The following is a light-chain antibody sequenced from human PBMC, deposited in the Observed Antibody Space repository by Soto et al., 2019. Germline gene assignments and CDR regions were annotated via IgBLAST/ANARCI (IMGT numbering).Light chain of an antibody. CDR2: EVT. V-gene: IGLV2-8*01. CDR3: SSFASSNTWV. Sequence: QSVLTQPPSASGSPGQSVTISCTGTSSAVGAYNYVSWYQQHAGKAPKLVIYEVTKRPSGVPDRFSGSKSANTASLTVSGLQAEDEADYYCSSFASSNTWVFGGGTKVTVL. CDR1: SSAVGAYNY. J-gene: IGLJ3*02.